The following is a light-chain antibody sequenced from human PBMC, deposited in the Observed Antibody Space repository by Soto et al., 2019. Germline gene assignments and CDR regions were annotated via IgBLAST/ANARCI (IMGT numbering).Light chain of an antibody. Sequence: EIVMTQSPATLSLSPWEIATLSCRASQSVSSSYLAWYQQKPGQAPRLLIYGASSRATGIPDRFSGSGSGTDFTLTISRLEPEDFAVYYCQQYGSSPETFGQGTKVDIK. V-gene: IGKV3-20*01. CDR3: QQYGSSPET. CDR1: QSVSSSY. J-gene: IGKJ1*01. CDR2: GAS.